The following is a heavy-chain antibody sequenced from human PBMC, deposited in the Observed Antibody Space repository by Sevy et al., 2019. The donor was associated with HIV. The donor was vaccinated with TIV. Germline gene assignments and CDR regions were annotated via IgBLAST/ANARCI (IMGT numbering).Heavy chain of an antibody. Sequence: SETPSLTCAVHDGSFSGYYWNWIRQLPGKGMEWIGEINESGITYYNPPLKSRVTISVDTSKKQFALKLNSVTAVDSAVYFCARSPPVVVVPGAPSWFDPWGQGTLVTVSS. CDR3: ARSPPVVVVPGAPSWFDP. CDR2: INESGIT. D-gene: IGHD2-2*01. V-gene: IGHV4-34*01. J-gene: IGHJ5*02. CDR1: DGSFSGYY.